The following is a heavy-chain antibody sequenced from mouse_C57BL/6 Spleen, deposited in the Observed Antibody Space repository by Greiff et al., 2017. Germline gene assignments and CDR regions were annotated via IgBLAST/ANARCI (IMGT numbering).Heavy chain of an antibody. V-gene: IGHV1-61*01. Sequence: QVQLQQPGAELVRPGSSVKLSCKASGYTFTSYWMDWVKQRPGQGLEWIGNIYPSDGETHYNQKFKDKATLTVDKSSSTVYMQLNSLSSEYSAVYYCAIWGGSSGYEPYWGKGTLVTVAA. CDR3: AIWGGSSGYEPY. CDR1: GYTFTSYW. J-gene: IGHJ3*01. D-gene: IGHD3-2*02. CDR2: IYPSDGET.